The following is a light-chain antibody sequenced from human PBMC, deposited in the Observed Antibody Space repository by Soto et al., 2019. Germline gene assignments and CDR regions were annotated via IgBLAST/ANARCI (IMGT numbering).Light chain of an antibody. CDR3: QKYGSSPIT. CDR2: GAS. Sequence: IVFTQSPGTLSLSPGERATTSCVASQSVTSSYLALYQQKPGQAPRLLIYGASSRATGIPDRFSGSGSGTDFTLTISRLEPEDFAVYYCQKYGSSPITCGKGTRRAIK. V-gene: IGKV3-20*01. J-gene: IGKJ5*01. CDR1: QSVTSSY.